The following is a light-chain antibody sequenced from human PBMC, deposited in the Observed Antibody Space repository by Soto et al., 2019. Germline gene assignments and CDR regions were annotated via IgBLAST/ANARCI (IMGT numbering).Light chain of an antibody. J-gene: IGKJ1*01. CDR1: QDIRHE. CDR2: GAS. V-gene: IGKV1-6*01. CDR3: LQDHNYPRT. Sequence: AIQMTQSPSSLSASVGDRVTITCRASQDIRHELGWYQQKPGKAPKVLIYGASSLQSGVPSRFSGSGSGTDFTLTISSRQPEDFATYYCLQDHNYPRTFGQGTKVEIK.